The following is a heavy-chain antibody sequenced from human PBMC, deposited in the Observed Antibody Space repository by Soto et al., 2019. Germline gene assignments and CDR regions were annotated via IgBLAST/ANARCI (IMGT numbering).Heavy chain of an antibody. CDR1: GFTFSSYG. V-gene: IGHV3-33*01. D-gene: IGHD6-19*01. J-gene: IGHJ4*02. Sequence: ESVGGVVQPGRSLRLSCAASGFTFSSYGMHWVRQAPGKGLEWVAVIWYDGSNKYYADSVKGRFTISRDNSKNTLYLQMNSLRAEDTAVYYCARDRAVAGIDYWGQGTLVTVSS. CDR2: IWYDGSNK. CDR3: ARDRAVAGIDY.